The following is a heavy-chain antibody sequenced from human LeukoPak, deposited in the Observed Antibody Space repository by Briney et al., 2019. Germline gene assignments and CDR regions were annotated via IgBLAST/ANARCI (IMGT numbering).Heavy chain of an antibody. J-gene: IGHJ4*02. CDR1: GFTFSTYG. Sequence: GGSLRLSCAASGFTFSTYGMNWVRQAPGKGLEWVSTISGSGDNTYYADSVKGRFTISRDNSKNTLYLQMNSLRAEDTAVYYCARGSTVAGPFGYWGQGTLVTVSS. CDR2: ISGSGDNT. D-gene: IGHD6-19*01. CDR3: ARGSTVAGPFGY. V-gene: IGHV3-23*01.